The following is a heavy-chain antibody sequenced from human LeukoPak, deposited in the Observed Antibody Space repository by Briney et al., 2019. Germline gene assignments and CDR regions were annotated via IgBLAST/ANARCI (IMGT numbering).Heavy chain of an antibody. D-gene: IGHD5-24*01. Sequence: PSETLSLTCTVSGGSISSSTSGWGWYWGWIRQPPGKGLEWIGSIYYSGSTYYNPSLKGRVTISVDTSKNQFSLKLSSVTAADTAVYYCARNGYNLDYWGQGTLVTVSS. V-gene: IGHV4-39*07. J-gene: IGHJ4*02. CDR3: ARNGYNLDY. CDR2: IYYSGST. CDR1: GGSISSSTSGWGWY.